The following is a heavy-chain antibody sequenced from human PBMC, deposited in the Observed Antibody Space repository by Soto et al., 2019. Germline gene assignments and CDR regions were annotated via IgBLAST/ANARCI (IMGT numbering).Heavy chain of an antibody. CDR1: GGSISSYY. CDR2: IYYTGNT. V-gene: IGHV4-59*12. D-gene: IGHD5-12*01. CDR3: ARDISRDGYTMYYYGMDV. J-gene: IGHJ6*02. Sequence: QVQLQESGPGLVKPSETLSLTCTVSGGSISSYYWSWIRQPPNKGLECIGYIYYTGNTYYNPSLKSLVTISMDTSKNQFSLKLTSVTAADTAVYYCARDISRDGYTMYYYGMDVWGQGTTVTVSS.